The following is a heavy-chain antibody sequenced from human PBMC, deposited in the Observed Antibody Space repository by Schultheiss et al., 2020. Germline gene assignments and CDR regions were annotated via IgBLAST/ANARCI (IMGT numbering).Heavy chain of an antibody. V-gene: IGHV4-31*03. CDR1: GGSISSGGYY. CDR3: ARAGSWPYYFDY. J-gene: IGHJ4*02. D-gene: IGHD6-13*01. Sequence: SETLSLTCTVSGGSISSGGYYWTWIRQHPGKGLEWIGYIYYSGSTNYNPSLKSRVTISVDTSKNQFSLKLSSVTAADTAVYYCARAGSWPYYFDYWGQGTLVTVSS. CDR2: IYYSGST.